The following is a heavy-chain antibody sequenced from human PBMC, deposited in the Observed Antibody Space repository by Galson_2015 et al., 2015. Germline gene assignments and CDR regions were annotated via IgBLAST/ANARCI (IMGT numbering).Heavy chain of an antibody. D-gene: IGHD3-3*01. Sequence: SLRLSCAASGFTFSSYAMSWVRQAPGKGLEWVSAISGSGGSTYYADSVKGRFTISRDNSKNTLYLQMNSLRAEDTAVYYCAKGPTNTYYDFWSGHQYYFDYWGQGTLVTVSS. V-gene: IGHV3-23*01. CDR2: ISGSGGST. J-gene: IGHJ4*02. CDR1: GFTFSSYA. CDR3: AKGPTNTYYDFWSGHQYYFDY.